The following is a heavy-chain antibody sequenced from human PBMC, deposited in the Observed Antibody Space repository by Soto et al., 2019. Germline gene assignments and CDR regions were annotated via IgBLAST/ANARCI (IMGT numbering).Heavy chain of an antibody. CDR3: ARKYSGYDLAYFDS. J-gene: IGHJ4*02. V-gene: IGHV3-21*01. Sequence: EVQLVESGGGLVKPGGSLRLSCAASGFTFSSYSMNWVRQAPGKGLEWVSSISSSSSYIYYADSVKGRFTISRDNAKNSLYLQMNSLRAEDTAVYYCARKYSGYDLAYFDSWGQGTLVTVSA. D-gene: IGHD5-12*01. CDR1: GFTFSSYS. CDR2: ISSSSSYI.